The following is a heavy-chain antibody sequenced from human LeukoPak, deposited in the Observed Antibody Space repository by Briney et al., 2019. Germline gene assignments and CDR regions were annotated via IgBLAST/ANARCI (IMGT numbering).Heavy chain of an antibody. CDR3: ARESYFVDY. V-gene: IGHV4-39*07. J-gene: IGHJ4*02. Sequence: SESLSLTCTVSGGSISSTTYYWAWIRQPPGKGLEWIGSIYKTGSTNYSPSLKSRVFISVDTSNNQFSLKLSSVTAADTAVYYCARESYFVDYWGQGTLVTVSS. CDR1: GGSISSTTYY. CDR2: IYKTGST. D-gene: IGHD2/OR15-2a*01.